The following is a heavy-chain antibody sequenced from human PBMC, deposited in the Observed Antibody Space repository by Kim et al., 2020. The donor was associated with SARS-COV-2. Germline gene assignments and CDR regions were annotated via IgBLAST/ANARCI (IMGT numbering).Heavy chain of an antibody. CDR2: ISAYNGNT. V-gene: IGHV1-18*01. CDR3: ARDAVRWGRDAFDI. D-gene: IGHD3-16*01. J-gene: IGHJ3*02. Sequence: ASVKVSCKASGYTFTSYGISWVRQAPGQGLEWMGWISAYNGNTHYAQKLQGRVTMTTDTSTSTAYMELRSLRSDDTAVYYCARDAVRWGRDAFDIWGQGTMVTVSS. CDR1: GYTFTSYG.